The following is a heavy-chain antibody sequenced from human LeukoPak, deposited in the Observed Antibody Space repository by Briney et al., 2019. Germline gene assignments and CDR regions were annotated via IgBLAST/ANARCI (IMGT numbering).Heavy chain of an antibody. V-gene: IGHV1-24*01. CDR1: GYTLKEFS. CDR2: FEGDEK. J-gene: IGHJ5*02. D-gene: IGHD1-26*01. CDR3: ATLDYSGTNPNS. Sequence: GASVKVSCKVSGYTLKEFSMHWVRHAPGKGLEWMGGFEGDEKVYAQKFQGKITMTEDTSTDTAYMELSSLRSEDTAVYFCATLDYSGTNPNSWGLGTLVIVSS.